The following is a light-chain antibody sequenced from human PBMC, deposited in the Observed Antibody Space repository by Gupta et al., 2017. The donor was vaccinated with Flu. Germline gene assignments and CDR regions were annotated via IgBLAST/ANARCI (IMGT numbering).Light chain of an antibody. CDR3: QVLDSRSDHVV. CDR1: NLGSES. V-gene: IGLV3-21*02. J-gene: IGLJ2*01. CDR2: DDS. Sequence: SSVLTPPPSVSVAPGQTARITCEGNNLGSESVHWYQQKPGQAPVLVVYDDSARPSGIPERFSGSHSGKTATLTISRVEAGDEADYYCQVLDSRSDHVVFGGGTRLNDL.